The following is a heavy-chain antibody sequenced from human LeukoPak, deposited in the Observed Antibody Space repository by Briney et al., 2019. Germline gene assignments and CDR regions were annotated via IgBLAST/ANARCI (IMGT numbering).Heavy chain of an antibody. CDR1: GGSFSGYY. J-gene: IGHJ6*02. V-gene: IGHV4-31*11. D-gene: IGHD2-2*01. CDR3: ARVEGSYCSSTSCVPIYYYYGMDV. Sequence: SETLSLTCAVYGGSFSGYYWSWIRQHPGKGLEWSGYIYYSGSTYYNPSLKSRVTISVDTSKNQFSLKLSSVTAADTAVYYCARVEGSYCSSTSCVPIYYYYGMDVWGQGTTVTVSS. CDR2: IYYSGST.